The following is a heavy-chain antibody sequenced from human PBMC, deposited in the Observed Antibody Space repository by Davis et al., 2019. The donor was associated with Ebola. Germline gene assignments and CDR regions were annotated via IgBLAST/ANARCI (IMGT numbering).Heavy chain of an antibody. V-gene: IGHV4-39*01. J-gene: IGHJ4*02. D-gene: IGHD4-11*01. CDR2: IYYSGSI. Sequence: MPSETLSLTCSVSAASLRRSRYYWGWIRQPPGKGLEWIASIYYSGSIYYNPSLRSRVSISIDRSKNQLSLNLDHVTVADTAVYYCARLWDSDYSSEYWGPGTLVTVSS. CDR1: AASLRRSRYY. CDR3: ARLWDSDYSSEY.